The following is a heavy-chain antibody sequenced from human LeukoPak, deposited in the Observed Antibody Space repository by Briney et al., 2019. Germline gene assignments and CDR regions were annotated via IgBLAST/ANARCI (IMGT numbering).Heavy chain of an antibody. CDR3: ARVYAGNYYDSSGFDY. CDR2: IYYSGST. Sequence: PSETLSLTCAVYGGSFSGYYWSWIRQPPGKGLEWIGYIYYSGSTNYNPSLKSRVTISVDTSKNQFSLKLSSVTAADTAVYYCARVYAGNYYDSSGFDYWGQGTLVTVSS. V-gene: IGHV4-59*01. J-gene: IGHJ4*02. CDR1: GGSFSGYY. D-gene: IGHD3-22*01.